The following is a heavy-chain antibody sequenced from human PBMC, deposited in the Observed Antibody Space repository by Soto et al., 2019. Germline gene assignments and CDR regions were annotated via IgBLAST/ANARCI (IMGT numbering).Heavy chain of an antibody. D-gene: IGHD6-13*01. V-gene: IGHV3-48*02. Sequence: GGSLRLSCAASGFTFSSYSMNWVRQAPGKGLEWVSYISSSSSTIYYADSVKGRFTISRDNAKNSLYLQMNSLRDEDTAVYYCARDLTEWEQQLYFQHWGQGTLVTVSS. CDR1: GFTFSSYS. CDR2: ISSSSSTI. CDR3: ARDLTEWEQQLYFQH. J-gene: IGHJ1*01.